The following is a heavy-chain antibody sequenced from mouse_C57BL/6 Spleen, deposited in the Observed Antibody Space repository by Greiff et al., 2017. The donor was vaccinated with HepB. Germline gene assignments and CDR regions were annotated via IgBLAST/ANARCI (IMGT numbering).Heavy chain of an antibody. CDR2: ISSGGSYT. D-gene: IGHD2-5*01. Sequence: DVHLVESGGDLVKPGGSLKLSCAASGFTFSSYGMSWVRQTPDKRLEWVATISSGGSYTYYPDSVKGRFTISRDNAKNTLYLQMSSLKSEDTAMYYCARQFDSNWRYYYAMDYWGQGTSVTVSS. V-gene: IGHV5-6*01. J-gene: IGHJ4*01. CDR1: GFTFSSYG. CDR3: ARQFDSNWRYYYAMDY.